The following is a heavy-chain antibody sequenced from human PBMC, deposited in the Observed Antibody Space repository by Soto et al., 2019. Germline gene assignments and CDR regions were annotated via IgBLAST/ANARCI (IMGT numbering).Heavy chain of an antibody. D-gene: IGHD5-12*01. J-gene: IGHJ4*02. CDR2: ISGSGGST. V-gene: IGHV3-23*04. CDR3: AKAPLGSGYELDY. Sequence: EVQLVDSGGGLVQPGGSLRLSCDASGFTFRNYAMNWVRQAPGKGLDWVSAISGSGGSTYYADSVKGRFTISRDNSKNTLYLQMSSLRAEHTAVYYCAKAPLGSGYELDYWGQGTLVTVSS. CDR1: GFTFRNYA.